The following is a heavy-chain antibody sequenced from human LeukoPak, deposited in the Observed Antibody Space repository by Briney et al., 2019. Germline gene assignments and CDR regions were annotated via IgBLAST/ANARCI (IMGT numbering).Heavy chain of an antibody. CDR2: IYHSGST. CDR1: GGSISSGGYS. V-gene: IGHV4-30-2*01. Sequence: PSQTLSLTCAVSGGSISSGGYSWSWIRQPPGNGLEWIGYIYHSGSTYYNPSPKSRVTISVDRSKNQFSLKLSSVTAADTAVYYCAGARGPLLYAFDIWGQGTMVTVSS. J-gene: IGHJ3*02. CDR3: AGARGPLLYAFDI.